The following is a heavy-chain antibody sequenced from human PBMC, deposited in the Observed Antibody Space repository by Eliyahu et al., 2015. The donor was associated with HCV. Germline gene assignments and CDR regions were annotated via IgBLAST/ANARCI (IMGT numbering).Heavy chain of an antibody. CDR1: GFTFXXXS. CDR3: AIEYCSSTSCYHPFDY. D-gene: IGHD2-2*01. J-gene: IGHJ4*02. V-gene: IGHV3-21*01. CDR2: ISSSSSYI. Sequence: EVQLVESGGGXVKPGGSLXLSCAASGFTFXXXSMNWVRQAPGKGLEWGSSISSSSSYIYXADSVKGRFTISRDNAKNSLYLQMNSLRAEDTAVYYCAIEYCSSTSCYHPFDYWGQGTLVTVSS.